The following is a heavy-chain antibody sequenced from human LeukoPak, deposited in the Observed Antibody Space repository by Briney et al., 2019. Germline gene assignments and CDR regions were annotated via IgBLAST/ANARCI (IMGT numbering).Heavy chain of an antibody. CDR1: GFTFSSYW. CDR2: IKQDGSEK. CDR3: ARDRRRWELPPIGGDYYFDY. J-gene: IGHJ4*02. Sequence: GGSLRLSCAASGFTFSSYWMSWVRQAPGKGLEWVANIKQDGSEKYYVDSVKGRFTISRDNAKNSLYLQMNSLRAEDTAVYYRARDRRRWELPPIGGDYYFDYWGQGTLVTVSS. D-gene: IGHD1-26*01. V-gene: IGHV3-7*01.